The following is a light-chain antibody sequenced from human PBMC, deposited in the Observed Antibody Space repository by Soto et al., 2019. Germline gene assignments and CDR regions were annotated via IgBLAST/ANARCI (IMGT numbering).Light chain of an antibody. CDR2: TSS. Sequence: DIQMTQSPSSLSASVGDRVTITCPASQSISSYLNCYQQKPGKAPTLLMFTSSNLQSGVPSRFSGSGSGTDFILTISSLQPEDFATYYCQQSYSTPPTFGQGTKVDIK. CDR1: QSISSY. V-gene: IGKV1-39*01. CDR3: QQSYSTPPT. J-gene: IGKJ1*01.